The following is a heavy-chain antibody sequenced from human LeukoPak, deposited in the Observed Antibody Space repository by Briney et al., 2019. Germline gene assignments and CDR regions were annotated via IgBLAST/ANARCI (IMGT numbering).Heavy chain of an antibody. Sequence: SETLSLTCTVSGVSVRSYYWSWIRQPPGKGLEWIGYIYSTGSTDYNPSLKSRVTISVDTSKNQFSLKLSSVTAADTAVYYCARDYCSGGSCYSYFDYWGQGTLVTVSS. D-gene: IGHD2-15*01. V-gene: IGHV4-59*02. CDR1: GVSVRSYY. CDR3: ARDYCSGGSCYSYFDY. J-gene: IGHJ4*02. CDR2: IYSTGST.